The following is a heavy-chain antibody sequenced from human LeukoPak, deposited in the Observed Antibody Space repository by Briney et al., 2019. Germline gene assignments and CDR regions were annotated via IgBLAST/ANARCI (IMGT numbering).Heavy chain of an antibody. J-gene: IGHJ4*02. Sequence: ASVKVSCKASGYTFTNYGITWVRQAPGQGLEWMGWFSAYNGNTNYAQKLQERVTMTTDTSTNTAYMELRSLRSDDTAVYFCARGVAGTEGLFEYWGQGTLVTVSS. D-gene: IGHD6-19*01. CDR1: GYTFTNYG. CDR2: FSAYNGNT. CDR3: ARGVAGTEGLFEY. V-gene: IGHV1-18*01.